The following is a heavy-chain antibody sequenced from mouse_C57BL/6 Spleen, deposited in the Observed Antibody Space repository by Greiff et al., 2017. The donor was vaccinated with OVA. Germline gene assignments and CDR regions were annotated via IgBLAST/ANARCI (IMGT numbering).Heavy chain of an antibody. Sequence: VKLMESGPELVKPGASVKISCKASGYAFSSSWMNWVKQRPGKGLEWIGRIYPGDGDPNYNGKFKGKATLTADKSSSTAYMQLSSLTSEDSAVYFCAKAWFAYWGQGTLVTVSA. CDR3: AKAWFAY. V-gene: IGHV1-82*01. CDR1: GYAFSSSW. CDR2: IYPGDGDP. J-gene: IGHJ3*01.